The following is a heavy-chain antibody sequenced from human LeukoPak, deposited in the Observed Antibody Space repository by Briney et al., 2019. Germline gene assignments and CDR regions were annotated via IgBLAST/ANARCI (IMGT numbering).Heavy chain of an antibody. CDR1: GGFINSGYYY. V-gene: IGHV4-39*07. J-gene: IGHJ5*02. D-gene: IGHD2-21*02. CDR2: VYYSGNT. CDR3: AREYCGGDCYSGVWFDP. Sequence: SETLSLTRTVSGGFINSGYYYWGWIRQPPGKGLEWIGSVYYSGNTYYNPSLESRVTITVDTSKNQFSLKLSSVTAADTAVYYCAREYCGGDCYSGVWFDPWGQGTLVTVSS.